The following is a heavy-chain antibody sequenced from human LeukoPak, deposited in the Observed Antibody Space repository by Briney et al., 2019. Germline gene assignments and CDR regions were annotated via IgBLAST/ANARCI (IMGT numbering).Heavy chain of an antibody. J-gene: IGHJ3*02. Sequence: PGGSLRLSCAASGFTFSDYYVSWVRQAPGKGLEWVSFIYISGSTHYADSVKGRFTISRDNSKNTLYLQMNSLRTEDTAVYYCARGVGDLGAFDIWGQGTMVTVSS. V-gene: IGHV3-66*01. CDR2: IYISGST. D-gene: IGHD3-10*01. CDR3: ARGVGDLGAFDI. CDR1: GFTFSDYY.